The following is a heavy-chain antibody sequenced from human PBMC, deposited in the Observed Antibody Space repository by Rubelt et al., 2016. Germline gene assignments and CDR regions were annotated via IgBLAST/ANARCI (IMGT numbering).Heavy chain of an antibody. D-gene: IGHD1-1*01. CDR2: IRHYDGNT. CDR1: GYTFTSYG. Sequence: QVQLVQSGAEVKKPGASVKVSCKASGYTFTSYGISWVRQAPGQGLERMGWIRHYDGNTNYAQKLQGRVTMTTDTSTSTAYMELRSLRSDDTAVYFCARDQLALYAFDIWGQGTMVTVSS. J-gene: IGHJ3*02. V-gene: IGHV1-18*01. CDR3: ARDQLALYAFDI.